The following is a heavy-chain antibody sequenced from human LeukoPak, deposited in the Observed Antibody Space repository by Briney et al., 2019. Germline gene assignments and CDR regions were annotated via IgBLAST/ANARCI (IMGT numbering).Heavy chain of an antibody. J-gene: IGHJ4*02. V-gene: IGHV5-51*01. D-gene: IGHD4-17*01. CDR2: IYPGDSDT. Sequence: KDGESLKISCKGSGYSFTSYWIGWVRQMPGKGLEWMGIIYPGDSDTRYSPSFQGQVTISADKSISTAYLQWSSLKASDTAMYYCARDRVPRGDYGEFDYWGQGTLVTVPS. CDR3: ARDRVPRGDYGEFDY. CDR1: GYSFTSYW.